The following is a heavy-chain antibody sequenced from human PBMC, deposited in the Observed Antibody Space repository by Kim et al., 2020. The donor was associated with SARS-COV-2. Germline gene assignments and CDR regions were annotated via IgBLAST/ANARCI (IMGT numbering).Heavy chain of an antibody. J-gene: IGHJ5*02. CDR2: MYYTGAT. D-gene: IGHD3-22*01. V-gene: IGHV4-39*07. Sequence: SETLSLTCTVSGGSLSSYTYYWVWIRQPPEKGLEWLGSMYYTGATYYNPSLQSRLTLSLDTSKNQISLKLSSVTAADSAVYYCARTPFFHYYDRSGYPTWGQGTPVTVSS. CDR1: GGSLSSYTYY. CDR3: ARTPFFHYYDRSGYPT.